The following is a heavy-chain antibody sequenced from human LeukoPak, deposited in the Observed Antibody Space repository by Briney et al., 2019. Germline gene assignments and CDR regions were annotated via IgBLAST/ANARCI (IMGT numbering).Heavy chain of an antibody. CDR1: GFIFSSYV. V-gene: IGHV3-30*02. CDR2: IRYDGSNK. CDR3: AKDVGAYFDY. Sequence: GRSLRLSCEASGFIFSSYVMGWVRQAPGKGLEWVAFIRYDGSNKYYADSVKGRFTISRDNSKNTLYLQMNSLRAEDTAVYYCAKDVGAYFDYWGQGTLVTVSS. J-gene: IGHJ4*02. D-gene: IGHD1-26*01.